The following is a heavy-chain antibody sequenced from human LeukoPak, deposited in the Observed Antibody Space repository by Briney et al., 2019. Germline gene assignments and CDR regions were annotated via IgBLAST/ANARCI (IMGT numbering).Heavy chain of an antibody. V-gene: IGHV1-2*02. CDR2: INPNSGGT. CDR1: GYTFIGYY. Sequence: ASVKFSCKASGYTFIGYYMHWVRQAPGQGLEWMGWINPNSGGTNYAQKFQGRVTMTRDTSISTAYMELSRLRSDDTAVYYCARVLLCSSTSCYSGFDYWGQGTLVTVSS. J-gene: IGHJ4*02. D-gene: IGHD2-2*01. CDR3: ARVLLCSSTSCYSGFDY.